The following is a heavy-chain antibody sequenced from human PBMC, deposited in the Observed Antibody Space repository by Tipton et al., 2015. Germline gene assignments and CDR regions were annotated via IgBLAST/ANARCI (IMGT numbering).Heavy chain of an antibody. CDR1: GFTFSRYA. D-gene: IGHD2-15*01. CDR2: ISYNGGST. Sequence: GSLRLSCSASGFTFSRYAMHWVRQAPGKGLEYVSAISYNGGSTYYADSVKGRFTISRDNSKNTLYLQMSSLRPEDTAVYYCVKDRPLGVLAATPPYYYYGMDVWGQGTTVTVSS. CDR3: VKDRPLGVLAATPPYYYYGMDV. V-gene: IGHV3-64D*08. J-gene: IGHJ6*02.